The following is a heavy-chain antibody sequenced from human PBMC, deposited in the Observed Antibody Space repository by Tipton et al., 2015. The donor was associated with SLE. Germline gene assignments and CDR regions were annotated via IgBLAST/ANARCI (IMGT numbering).Heavy chain of an antibody. CDR2: IYHRGST. Sequence: TLSLTCTVSGGSISSSSYYWGWIRQPPGKGLEWIGSIYHRGSTYYNPSLKSRVTISVDTSKNQFSLKARSVTAADTAVYYCARVIMITFGGVIVIPGWFDPWGQGTLVTVSS. D-gene: IGHD3-16*02. CDR1: GGSISSSSYY. CDR3: ARVIMITFGGVIVIPGWFDP. V-gene: IGHV4-39*07. J-gene: IGHJ5*02.